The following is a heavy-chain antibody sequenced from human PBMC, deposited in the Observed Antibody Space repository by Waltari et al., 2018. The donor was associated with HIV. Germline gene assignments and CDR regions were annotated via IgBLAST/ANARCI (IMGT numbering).Heavy chain of an antibody. CDR3: ARDSYYYDSSCFFPDF. Sequence: QVQLVQSGAAVKKPGASVKVSCKAAGYTSTAYYMHWVRQAPGQGLEWMGRINLNSGDTNYGQKFQGRVTMTRDTSISTAYMELGRLRSDDTAVYYCARDSYYYDSSCFFPDFWGQGTLVTVSS. J-gene: IGHJ4*02. CDR2: INLNSGDT. D-gene: IGHD3-22*01. V-gene: IGHV1-2*06. CDR1: GYTSTAYY.